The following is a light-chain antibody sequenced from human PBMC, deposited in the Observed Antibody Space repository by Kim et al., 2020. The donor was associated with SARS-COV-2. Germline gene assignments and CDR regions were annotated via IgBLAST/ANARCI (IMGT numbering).Light chain of an antibody. CDR2: ANN. CDR3: EAWDDGLNGVV. V-gene: IGLV1-44*01. Sequence: QSVLTQPPSASGTPGQRVTISCSGSSSSIGINSVNWYQQLPGTAPKLLIYANNQRPSGVPDRFSGSKSGTSASLAISWLQSEDEADYYCEAWDDGLNGVVFGGGTQLTVL. J-gene: IGLJ2*01. CDR1: SSSIGINS.